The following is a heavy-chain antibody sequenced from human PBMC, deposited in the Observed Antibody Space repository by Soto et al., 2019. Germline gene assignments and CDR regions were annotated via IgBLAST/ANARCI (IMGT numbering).Heavy chain of an antibody. Sequence: ASVKVSCKAAGGTFSSYTISWVRQAPGQGLEWMGRIILILGIANYAQKFQGRVTITADKSTSTAYMELSSLRSEDTAVYYCARSLNSYGYVYDAFDIWGQGTMVTVSS. V-gene: IGHV1-69*02. D-gene: IGHD5-18*01. J-gene: IGHJ3*02. CDR2: IILILGIA. CDR1: GGTFSSYT. CDR3: ARSLNSYGYVYDAFDI.